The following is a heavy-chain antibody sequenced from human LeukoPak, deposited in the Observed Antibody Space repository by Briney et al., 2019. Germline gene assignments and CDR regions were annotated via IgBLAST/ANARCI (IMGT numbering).Heavy chain of an antibody. Sequence: GGSLRLSCAASGFTFSGCGMHWVRQAPGKGLEWVAFIWYDGRDKYYADSVKGQFTISRDNSRNTLYLQMNSLRAEDTAVYYCAKDPYSYGSYFDYWGQGTLVTVSS. V-gene: IGHV3-30*02. CDR2: IWYDGRDK. D-gene: IGHD5-18*01. CDR1: GFTFSGCG. J-gene: IGHJ4*02. CDR3: AKDPYSYGSYFDY.